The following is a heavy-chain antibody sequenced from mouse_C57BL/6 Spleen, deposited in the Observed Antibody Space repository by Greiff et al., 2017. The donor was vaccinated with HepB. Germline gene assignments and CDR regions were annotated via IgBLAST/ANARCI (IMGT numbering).Heavy chain of an antibody. J-gene: IGHJ2*01. D-gene: IGHD1-1*01. CDR2: ISDGGSYT. CDR3: ARDQENYGSSYDY. Sequence: DVKLVESGGGLVKPGGSLKLSCAASGFTFSSYAMSWVRQTPEKRLEWVATISDGGSYTYYPDNVKGRFTISRDNAKNNLYLQMSHLKSEDTAMYYCARDQENYGSSYDYWGQGTTLTVSS. CDR1: GFTFSSYA. V-gene: IGHV5-4*01.